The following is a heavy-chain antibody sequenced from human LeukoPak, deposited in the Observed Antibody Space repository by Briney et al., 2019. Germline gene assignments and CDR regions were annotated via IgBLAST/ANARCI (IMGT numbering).Heavy chain of an antibody. V-gene: IGHV3-33*01. D-gene: IGHD3-22*01. CDR2: IWYDGSNK. Sequence: GRSLRLSCAASGFTFGSYGMHWVRQAPGKGLEWVAVIWYDGSNKYYADSVKGRFTISRDNSKNTLYLQMNSLRAEDTAVYYCAREYYYDSSGYSLDYWGQGTLVTVSS. CDR1: GFTFGSYG. J-gene: IGHJ4*02. CDR3: AREYYYDSSGYSLDY.